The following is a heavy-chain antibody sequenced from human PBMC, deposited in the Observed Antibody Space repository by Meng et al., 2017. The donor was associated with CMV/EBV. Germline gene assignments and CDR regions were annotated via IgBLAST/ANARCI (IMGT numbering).Heavy chain of an antibody. Sequence: SGASITSSTYYWGWIRQPPGKGLEWIGSIYFSGSSFYNPSLKSQVTISIDTSKSQFSLKVNSVTAADTAVYYCARGLSRYYFGMDVWGQGTTVTVSS. D-gene: IGHD3-16*01. J-gene: IGHJ6*02. CDR1: GASITSSTYY. CDR3: ARGLSRYYFGMDV. V-gene: IGHV4-39*01. CDR2: IYFSGSS.